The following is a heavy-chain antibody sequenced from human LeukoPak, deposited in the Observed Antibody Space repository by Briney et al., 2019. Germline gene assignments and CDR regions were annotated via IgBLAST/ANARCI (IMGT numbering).Heavy chain of an antibody. CDR2: IYSGGNT. CDR3: GRAYDFSRH. V-gene: IGHV3-66*01. D-gene: IGHD3-3*01. CDR1: GFTVSSNY. Sequence: PGGSLRLSCAASGFTVSSNYMTWVRQAPGKGLEWVSVIYSGGNTYYAASVKGRFTISRDNAKNSLYLQMNSLRAEDTALYYCGRAYDFSRHWGQGTLVTVS. J-gene: IGHJ4*02.